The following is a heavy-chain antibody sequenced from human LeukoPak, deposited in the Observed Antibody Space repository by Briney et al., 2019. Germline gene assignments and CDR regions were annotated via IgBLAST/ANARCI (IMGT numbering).Heavy chain of an antibody. CDR3: ARGVCSGGGCYGLFNY. J-gene: IGHJ4*02. CDR2: INHSGST. D-gene: IGHD2-15*01. Sequence: SETLSLTCAVYGGSFSGYYWSWIRQPPGKGLEWIGEINHSGSTNYNPSLKSRVTISVDTSKNQFSLKLSSVTAADTVVYYCARGVCSGGGCYGLFNYWGQGTLVTVSS. CDR1: GGSFSGYY. V-gene: IGHV4-34*01.